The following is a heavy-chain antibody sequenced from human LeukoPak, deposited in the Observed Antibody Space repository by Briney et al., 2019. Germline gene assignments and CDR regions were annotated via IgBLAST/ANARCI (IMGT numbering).Heavy chain of an antibody. V-gene: IGHV4-34*01. J-gene: IGHJ4*02. CDR1: GASFSCYY. D-gene: IGHD3-10*01. CDR3: ASRITMVRGVPRDYSY. CDR2: INHSGST. Sequence: SQTLSLTCAVYGASFSCYYWSWIRQPPGKGLEWIGEINHSGSTNYNPSLKSRVTISVDTSKNQFSLKLSSVTAADTAVYYCASRITMVRGVPRDYSYWGQGTLVTVSS.